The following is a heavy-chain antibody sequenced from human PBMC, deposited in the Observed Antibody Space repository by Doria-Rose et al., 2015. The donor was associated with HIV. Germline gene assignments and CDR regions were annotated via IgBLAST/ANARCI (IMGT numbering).Heavy chain of an antibody. J-gene: IGHJ4*02. CDR1: GSTFSKAW. Sequence: CAVSGSTFSKAWMSWVRQAPGRGLEWIGRIKSTTDGGTIDYAAPVKDRFTISRDDSKNTLYLQMNSLKTEDTALYYCSTDAAVRPLDGYWGQGTLVTVSS. D-gene: IGHD6-19*01. CDR2: IKSTTDGGTI. V-gene: IGHV3-15*01. CDR3: STDAAVRPLDGY.